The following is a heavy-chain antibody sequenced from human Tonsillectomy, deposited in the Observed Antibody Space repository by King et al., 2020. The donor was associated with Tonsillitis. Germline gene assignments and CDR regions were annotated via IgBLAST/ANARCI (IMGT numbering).Heavy chain of an antibody. J-gene: IGHJ4*02. D-gene: IGHD4-23*01. CDR2: IYWDDDK. CDR3: ALPKNSRQKLNNFDY. CDR1: GFSLSTSGVG. V-gene: IGHV2-5*02. Sequence: TLKESGPTLVKPTQTLTLTCTFSGFSLSTSGVGVGWIRQPPGKALEWLALIYWDDDKRYSPSLKSRLTITKDTSKNQVVLTMTNMDPVDTATYYCALPKNSRQKLNNFDYWGQGTLVTVSS.